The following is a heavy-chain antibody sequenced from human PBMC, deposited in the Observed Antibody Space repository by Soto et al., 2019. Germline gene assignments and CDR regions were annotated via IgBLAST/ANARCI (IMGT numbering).Heavy chain of an antibody. CDR3: ARVGKTYYDFWSGYAGYAFDI. CDR1: GYTFTSYG. V-gene: IGHV1-18*01. D-gene: IGHD3-3*01. Sequence: GASVKVSCKASGYTFTSYGISWVRQAPGQGLERMGWISAYNGNTNYAQKLQGRVTMTTDTSTSTAYMELRSLRSDDTAVYYCARVGKTYYDFWSGYAGYAFDIWGQGTMVTGSS. CDR2: ISAYNGNT. J-gene: IGHJ3*02.